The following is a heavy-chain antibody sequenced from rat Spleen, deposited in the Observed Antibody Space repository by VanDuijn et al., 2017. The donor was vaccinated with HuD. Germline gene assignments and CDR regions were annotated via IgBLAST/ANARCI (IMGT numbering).Heavy chain of an antibody. Sequence: EVQLVESGGGLVQPGRSLKLSCAASGFTFTKHGMAWVRQTPTKGLEWVASISTGGGNTYYRDSVKGRFTISRDNTKSTLSLQMDSLRSEDTATYPLAIRPYGYTDYFDYWGQGVMVTVSS. J-gene: IGHJ2*01. CDR3: AIRPYGYTDYFDY. CDR1: GFTFTKHG. D-gene: IGHD1-9*01. CDR2: ISTGGGNT. V-gene: IGHV5S13*01.